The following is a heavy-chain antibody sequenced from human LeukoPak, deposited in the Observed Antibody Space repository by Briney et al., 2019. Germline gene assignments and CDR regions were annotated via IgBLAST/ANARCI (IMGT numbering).Heavy chain of an antibody. V-gene: IGHV1-69*05. Sequence: PWASVKVSCKASGGTFSRYAISWVRQAPGQGLEWMVRIIPIFGTANYAQKFQGRVTITTDESTSTAYMELSSLRSEDTAVYYCARGIEMATIHRGDYWGQGTLVTVSS. CDR3: ARGIEMATIHRGDY. CDR1: GGTFSRYA. J-gene: IGHJ4*02. D-gene: IGHD5-24*01. CDR2: IIPIFGTA.